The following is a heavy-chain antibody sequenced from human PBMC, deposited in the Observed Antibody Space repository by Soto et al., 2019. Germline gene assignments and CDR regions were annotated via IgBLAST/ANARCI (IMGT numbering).Heavy chain of an antibody. CDR3: AKDVIGTLHFDY. D-gene: IGHD1-1*01. CDR2: ISYDGSNK. V-gene: IGHV3-30*18. Sequence: QVQLLESGGGEVQPGRSLRLSCAASGFTFSSYGMHWVRQAPGKGLEWVAVISYDGSNKYYADSVKGRFTISRDDSKNTLYLQMNSLRAEDTAVYYCAKDVIGTLHFDYWGQGTLVTVSS. CDR1: GFTFSSYG. J-gene: IGHJ4*02.